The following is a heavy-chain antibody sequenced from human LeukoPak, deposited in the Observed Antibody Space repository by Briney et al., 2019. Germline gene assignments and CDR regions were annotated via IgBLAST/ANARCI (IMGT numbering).Heavy chain of an antibody. J-gene: IGHJ3*02. Sequence: SETLSLTCAVFGGSFSGYYWSWIRQPPGKGLEWIGYIYYTGSTNYNPSLKSRVTISVDTSKNQFSLKLSSVTAADTAVYYCARPAGMATILAGDAFDIWGQGTMVTVSS. CDR3: ARPAGMATILAGDAFDI. V-gene: IGHV4-59*08. D-gene: IGHD5-24*01. CDR1: GGSFSGYY. CDR2: IYYTGST.